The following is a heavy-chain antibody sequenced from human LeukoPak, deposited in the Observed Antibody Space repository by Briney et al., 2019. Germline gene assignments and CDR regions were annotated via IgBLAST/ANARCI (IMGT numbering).Heavy chain of an antibody. CDR3: AKDDGGSYYIYYYYMDV. CDR2: ISYDGSNE. D-gene: IGHD1-26*01. Sequence: GRSLRLSCAASGFTFSSYVMHWVRQAPGKGLEWVAIISYDGSNEYYADSVKGRFTISRDNSKNTLYLQMNSLRAEDTAVYYCAKDDGGSYYIYYYYMDVWGKGTTVTISS. V-gene: IGHV3-30*04. CDR1: GFTFSSYV. J-gene: IGHJ6*03.